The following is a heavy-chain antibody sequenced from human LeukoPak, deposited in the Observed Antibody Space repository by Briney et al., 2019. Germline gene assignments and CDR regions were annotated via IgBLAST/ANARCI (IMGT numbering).Heavy chain of an antibody. D-gene: IGHD2-21*01. CDR1: GGSISSSSYY. V-gene: IGHV4-39*07. Sequence: SETLSLTCTVSGGSISSSSYYWGWIRQPPGKGLEWIGSIYYSGSTYYNPSLKSRVTISVDTSKNQFSLKLSSVTAADTAVYYCARDPAYCGGDCPKDYWGQGTLVTVSS. J-gene: IGHJ4*02. CDR3: ARDPAYCGGDCPKDY. CDR2: IYYSGST.